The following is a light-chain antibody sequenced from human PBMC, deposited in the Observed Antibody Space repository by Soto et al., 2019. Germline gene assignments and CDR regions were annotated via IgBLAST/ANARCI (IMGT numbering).Light chain of an antibody. CDR1: QSVSSSY. CDR2: GAS. J-gene: IGKJ3*01. CDR3: QQYAGT. Sequence: EIVLTQSPGTLSLSPGERATLSCRASQSVSSSYLAWYQQKPGQAPRLLIYGASSRATGIPDRFSGSGSGTDFTLTISRMEPEDFAVYYCQQYAGTFGPGTKVDIK. V-gene: IGKV3-20*01.